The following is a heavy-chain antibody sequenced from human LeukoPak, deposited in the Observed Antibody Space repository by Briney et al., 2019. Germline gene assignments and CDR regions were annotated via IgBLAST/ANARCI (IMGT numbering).Heavy chain of an antibody. V-gene: IGHV3-23*01. CDR3: APSAFDY. J-gene: IGHJ4*02. Sequence: GGSLRLSCAASGFTFSSYAMSWVRQAPGKGLEWVSIISDSGGSTYYAESVKGRFTISRDDSKNTLYLQMNSLRVEDTAVYYCAPSAFDYWGQGTLVTVSS. CDR2: ISDSGGST. CDR1: GFTFSSYA.